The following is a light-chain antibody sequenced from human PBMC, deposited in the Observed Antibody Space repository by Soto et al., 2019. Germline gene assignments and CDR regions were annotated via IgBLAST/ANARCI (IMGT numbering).Light chain of an antibody. CDR2: GAS. CDR1: QSFGND. Sequence: DIVMTQSPASLSVSPGEGVTLSCRASQSFGNDLAWYQQIAGQAPRLLIYGASTRATGVPARFSGSGSGTDFTLTISTLQSEDFAVYYCQQYYNWPPAWTFGQGTRGHIK. J-gene: IGKJ1*01. CDR3: QQYYNWPPAWT. V-gene: IGKV3-15*01.